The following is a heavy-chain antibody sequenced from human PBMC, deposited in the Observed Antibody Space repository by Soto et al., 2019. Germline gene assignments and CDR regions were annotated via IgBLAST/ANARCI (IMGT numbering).Heavy chain of an antibody. CDR1: GFTFSSYS. CDR3: ARDRRVIAAAGSWSSSSGWYWGYGMDV. V-gene: IGHV3-21*01. J-gene: IGHJ6*02. D-gene: IGHD6-13*01. Sequence: GGSLRLSCAASGFTFSSYSMNWVRQAPGKGLEWVSSISSSSSYIYYADSVKGRFTISRDNAKNSLYLQMNSLRAEDTAVYYCARDRRVIAAAGSWSSSSGWYWGYGMDVWGQGTTVTVSS. CDR2: ISSSSSYI.